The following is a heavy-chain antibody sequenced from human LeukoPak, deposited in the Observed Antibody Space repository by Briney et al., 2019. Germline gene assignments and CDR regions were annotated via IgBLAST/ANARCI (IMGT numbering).Heavy chain of an antibody. V-gene: IGHV3-21*01. D-gene: IGHD3-22*01. CDR2: ISSSSSYI. CDR3: ATDTSPYYYDSSGYYSEDDY. CDR1: GFTFSSYS. J-gene: IGHJ4*02. Sequence: PGGSLRLSCAASGFTFSSYSMNWVRQAPGKGLEWVSSISSSSSYIYYADSVKGRFTISRDNAKNSLYLQMNSLRAEDTAVYYCATDTSPYYYDSSGYYSEDDYWGQGTLVTVSS.